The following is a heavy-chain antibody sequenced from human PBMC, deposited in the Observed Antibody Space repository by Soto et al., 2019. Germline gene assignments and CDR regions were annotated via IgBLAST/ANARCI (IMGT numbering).Heavy chain of an antibody. CDR3: AREEGFRITMDRGRWFDP. V-gene: IGHV1-2*07. CDR2: VNPISGDT. J-gene: IGHJ5*02. CDR1: GYTFTGYY. Sequence: QIQLVQSGAEVKKPGASVKVSCRASGYTFTGYYLHWVRQAPGQGLEWMGWVNPISGDTNYAHKFQDRVIMTRDRSITTVHMELSRLRSDDTAVYYCAREEGFRITMDRGRWFDPWGQGTLVTVSS. D-gene: IGHD3-10*01.